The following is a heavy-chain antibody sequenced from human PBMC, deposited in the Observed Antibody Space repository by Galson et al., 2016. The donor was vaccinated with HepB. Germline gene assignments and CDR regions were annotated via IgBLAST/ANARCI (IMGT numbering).Heavy chain of an antibody. D-gene: IGHD4-17*01. CDR2: ISAYNGNT. Sequence: SVKVSCKASGYTFTSYGISWVRQAPGQGLEWMGWISAYNGNTNYVQKLQGRVSMTADTSTNTVYMELRSLRSDDTAVYYCARERGSKVKTPLDYYYGMDVWGQGTSVTVSS. V-gene: IGHV1-18*01. CDR1: GYTFTSYG. CDR3: ARERGSKVKTPLDYYYGMDV. J-gene: IGHJ6*02.